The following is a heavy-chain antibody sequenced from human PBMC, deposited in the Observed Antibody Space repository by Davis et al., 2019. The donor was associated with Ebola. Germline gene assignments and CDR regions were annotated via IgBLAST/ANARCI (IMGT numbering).Heavy chain of an antibody. D-gene: IGHD2-2*01. J-gene: IGHJ6*04. CDR1: GYTFTSYG. CDR3: ARGPQLDELLFFGYGMDV. V-gene: IGHV1-18*01. CDR2: ISAYNGNT. Sequence: AASVKVSCKASGYTFTSYGISWVRQAPGQGLEWMGWISAYNGNTNYAQKLQGRVTMTRNTSISTAYMELSSLRSEDTAVYYCARGPQLDELLFFGYGMDVWGKGTTVTVSS.